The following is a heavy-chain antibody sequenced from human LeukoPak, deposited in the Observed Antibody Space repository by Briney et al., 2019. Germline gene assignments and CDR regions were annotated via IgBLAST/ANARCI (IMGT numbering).Heavy chain of an antibody. Sequence: GRSLRLSCAASGFSFSSYAMHWVRQAPGKGLEWVAVISYDGSNKYYADSVKGRFTISRDNSKNTLYLQMNSLRAEDTAVYYCARESLITMGRGAKGSEYCQHWGQGTLVTVSS. J-gene: IGHJ1*01. CDR1: GFSFSSYA. CDR2: ISYDGSNK. V-gene: IGHV3-30*01. CDR3: ARESLITMGRGAKGSEYCQH. D-gene: IGHD3-10*01.